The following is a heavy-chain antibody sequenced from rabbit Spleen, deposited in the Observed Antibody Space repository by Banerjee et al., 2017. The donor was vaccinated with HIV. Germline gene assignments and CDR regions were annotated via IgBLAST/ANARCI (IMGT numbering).Heavy chain of an antibody. Sequence: QEQLEESGGGLVQPEGSLTLTCTASGFTLSTYWICWVRQAPGKGLEWIGCIYRGNSAGAGYANWAKGRFTISKTSSTTVTLQMTSLTAADTATYFCAGGSAYTDYATMRYFNLWGPGTLVTVS. CDR2: IYRGNSAGA. D-gene: IGHD6-1*01. J-gene: IGHJ4*01. CDR1: GFTLSTYW. CDR3: AGGSAYTDYATMRYFNL. V-gene: IGHV1S45*01.